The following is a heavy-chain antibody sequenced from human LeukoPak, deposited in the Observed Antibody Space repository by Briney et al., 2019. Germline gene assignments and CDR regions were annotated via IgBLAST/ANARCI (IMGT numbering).Heavy chain of an antibody. V-gene: IGHV4-30-4*08. CDR1: GGSISSYY. J-gene: IGHJ4*02. D-gene: IGHD6-6*01. CDR2: IYYSGST. Sequence: SETLSLTCTVSGGSISSYYWSWIRQPPGKGLEWIGYIYYSGSTYYNPSLKSRVTISVDTSKNQFSLKLSSVTAADTAVYYCARAWIAARAFDYWGQGTLVTVSS. CDR3: ARAWIAARAFDY.